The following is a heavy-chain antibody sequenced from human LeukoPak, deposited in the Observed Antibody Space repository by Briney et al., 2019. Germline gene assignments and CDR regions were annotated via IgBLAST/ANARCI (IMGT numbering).Heavy chain of an antibody. CDR1: GFTFSSYA. Sequence: GGSLRLSCAASGFTFSSYAMHWVRQAPGKGLEWVAVISYDGSNKYYADSVKGRFTISRDNSKNTLYLQMNSLRAEDTAVYYCARDSGPLVYGSGSHDWGQGTLVTVSS. V-gene: IGHV3-30-3*01. CDR3: ARDSGPLVYGSGSHD. CDR2: ISYDGSNK. J-gene: IGHJ4*02. D-gene: IGHD3-10*01.